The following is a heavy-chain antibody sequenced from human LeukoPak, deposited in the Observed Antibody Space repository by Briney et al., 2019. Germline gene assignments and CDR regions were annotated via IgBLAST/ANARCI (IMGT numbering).Heavy chain of an antibody. D-gene: IGHD6-19*01. CDR2: ILSDGSKE. CDR1: GFTFSSYG. J-gene: IGHJ5*02. Sequence: TGGSLRLSCAASGFTFSSYGMHWVRQAPGKGLEWVAVILSDGSKEFYTDSVKGRFTISRDNSKNTLYLQMNSLRAEDTAVYYCARPYSSGWYYGWFDPWGQGTLVTVSS. V-gene: IGHV3-30*19. CDR3: ARPYSSGWYYGWFDP.